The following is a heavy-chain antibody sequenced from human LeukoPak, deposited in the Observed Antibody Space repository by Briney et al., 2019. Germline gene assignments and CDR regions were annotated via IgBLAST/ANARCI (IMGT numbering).Heavy chain of an antibody. V-gene: IGHV1-46*01. CDR2: INPSGGST. CDR3: ARDGSRYYDLWSGPDY. CDR1: GYTFTGYY. J-gene: IGHJ4*02. Sequence: GASVKVSCKASGYTFTGYYMHWVRQAPGQGLEWMGIINPSGGSTSYAQNFQGRVTMTRDTSTSTVYMEVSSLTSGDTAVYYCARDGSRYYDLWSGPDYWGQGTLVTVSS. D-gene: IGHD3-3*01.